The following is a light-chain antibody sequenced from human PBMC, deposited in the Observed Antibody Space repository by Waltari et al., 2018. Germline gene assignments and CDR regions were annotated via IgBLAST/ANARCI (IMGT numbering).Light chain of an antibody. J-gene: IGLJ3*02. CDR2: DVT. Sequence: QSALTQPASVSGSPGQSITISCTGTSSDVGGSNSVSWYQQHPGKAPKLMIYDVTKRPSGVSDRFSGSKSGNTASLTISGLQAEDEADYYCNSYTSSSTLWVFGGGTKLTVL. V-gene: IGLV2-14*01. CDR3: NSYTSSSTLWV. CDR1: SSDVGGSNS.